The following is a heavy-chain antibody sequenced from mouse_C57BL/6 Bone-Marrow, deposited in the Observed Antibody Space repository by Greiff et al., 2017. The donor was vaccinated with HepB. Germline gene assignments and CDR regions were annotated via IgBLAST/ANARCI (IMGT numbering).Heavy chain of an antibody. D-gene: IGHD1-1*01. CDR2: INPSNGGT. V-gene: IGHV1-53*01. Sequence: VQLQRPGTELVKPGASVKLSCKASGYTFTSYWMHWVKQRPGQGLEWIGNINPSNGGTNYNEKFKSKATLTVDKSSSTAYMQLSSLTSEDSAVYYCAREETVVATDYAMDYWGQGTSVTVSS. CDR3: AREETVVATDYAMDY. CDR1: GYTFTSYW. J-gene: IGHJ4*01.